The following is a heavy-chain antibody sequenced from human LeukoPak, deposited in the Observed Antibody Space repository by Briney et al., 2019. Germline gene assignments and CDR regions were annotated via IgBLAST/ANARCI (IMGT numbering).Heavy chain of an antibody. CDR2: IYPGDSDT. CDR1: GYGFTSYW. Sequence: GASLQISSKGSGYGFTSYWIGWVRQMPGKGLEWMGIIYPGDSDTRYSPSFQGQVTISADKSISTAYLQWSSLKASDTAMYYCARLGAAAGIYYFDYWGQGTLVTVSS. D-gene: IGHD6-13*01. J-gene: IGHJ4*02. V-gene: IGHV5-51*01. CDR3: ARLGAAAGIYYFDY.